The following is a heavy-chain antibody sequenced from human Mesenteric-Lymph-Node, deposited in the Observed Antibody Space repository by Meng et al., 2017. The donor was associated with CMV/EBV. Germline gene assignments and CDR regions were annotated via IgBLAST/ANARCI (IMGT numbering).Heavy chain of an antibody. CDR3: ARSKRYCSSTSCYGVYDY. Sequence: GSFSGHYWTWMRQPPGKGLEWIGEINYTGSTNYNTYLKSRVTISVDTSKNQFSLKLSSVTAADTAVYYCARSKRYCSSTSCYGVYDYWGQGTLVTVSS. D-gene: IGHD2-2*01. J-gene: IGHJ4*02. CDR2: INYTGST. V-gene: IGHV4-34*01. CDR1: GSFSGHY.